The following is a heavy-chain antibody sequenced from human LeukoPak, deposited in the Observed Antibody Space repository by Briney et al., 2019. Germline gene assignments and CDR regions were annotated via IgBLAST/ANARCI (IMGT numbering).Heavy chain of an antibody. CDR1: GFTFSSCG. Sequence: PGGSLRLSCAASGFTFSSCGFNWVRQAPGKGLEWVSSIGPTGTDRYYADSVRGRFTISRDNAKNSMYLQMDSLKDEDTAVYYCASETIGRHYDYWGQGTLLTVSS. J-gene: IGHJ4*02. V-gene: IGHV3-21*01. D-gene: IGHD1-14*01. CDR2: IGPTGTDR. CDR3: ASETIGRHYDY.